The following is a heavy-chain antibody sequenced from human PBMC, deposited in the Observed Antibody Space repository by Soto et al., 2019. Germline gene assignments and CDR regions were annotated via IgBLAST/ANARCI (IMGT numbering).Heavy chain of an antibody. CDR2: IYYSGST. J-gene: IGHJ4*02. CDR1: GGSISSYY. CDR3: ARSSGYSYGIDY. V-gene: IGHV4-59*01. Sequence: SETLSLTCTVSGGSISSYYWSWIRQPPGKGLEWIGYIYYSGSTNYNPSLKSRVTISVDTSKNQFSLKLSSVTAADTAVYYCARSSGYSYGIDYWGQGTLVTVSS. D-gene: IGHD5-18*01.